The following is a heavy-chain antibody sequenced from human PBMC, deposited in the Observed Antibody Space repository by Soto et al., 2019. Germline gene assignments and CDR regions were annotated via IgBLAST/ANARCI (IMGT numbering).Heavy chain of an antibody. V-gene: IGHV1-24*01. Sequence: ASVKVSCKVSGYTLTELSMHWVRQAPGKGLEWMGGFDPEDGETIYAQKFQGRVTMTEDTSTDTAYMELSSLRSEDTAVYYCATVWLFIAGAEYAFDIGGQGTKVTVSS. J-gene: IGHJ3*02. CDR3: ATVWLFIAGAEYAFDI. CDR1: GYTLTELS. CDR2: FDPEDGET. D-gene: IGHD6-19*01.